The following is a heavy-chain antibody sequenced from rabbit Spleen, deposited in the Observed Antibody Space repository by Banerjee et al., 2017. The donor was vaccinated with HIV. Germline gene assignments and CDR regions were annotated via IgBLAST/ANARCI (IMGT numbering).Heavy chain of an antibody. J-gene: IGHJ3*01. CDR2: IAGSSSGFT. Sequence: EQLVESGGGLVQPEGSLTLTCKASGVSFSSSDYICWVRQAPGKGLEWISCIAGSSSGFTYSATWAKGRFTCSKTSSTTVTLQMTSLTVADTATYFCARDYRAWGQGTLVTVS. V-gene: IGHV1S45*01. CDR3: ARDYRA. D-gene: IGHD5-1*01. CDR1: GVSFSSSDY.